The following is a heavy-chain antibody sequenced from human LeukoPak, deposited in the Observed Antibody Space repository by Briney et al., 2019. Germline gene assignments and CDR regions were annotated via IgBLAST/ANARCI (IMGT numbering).Heavy chain of an antibody. Sequence: HPSETLSLTCTVSGYSISSNNWWGWIRQPPGKGLEWIGYIYYSGSIYYNPSLKSRVTMSVDTSKNQFSLKLSSVTAVDTAVYYCARTMSSSHTVYGMDVWGQGTTVTVSS. CDR3: ARTMSSSHTVYGMDV. J-gene: IGHJ6*02. CDR1: GYSISSNNW. CDR2: IYYSGSI. V-gene: IGHV4-28*05. D-gene: IGHD2-2*02.